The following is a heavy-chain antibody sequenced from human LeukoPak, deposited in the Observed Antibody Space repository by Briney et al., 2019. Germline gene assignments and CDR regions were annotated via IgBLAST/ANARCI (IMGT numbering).Heavy chain of an antibody. Sequence: PSETLSLTCTVSGDSISSSSYYWGWIRQPPGKGLEWIGSIYYSGSTYYNPSLKSRVTISVDTSKNQFSLKLSSVTAADTAVYYCARAMSIAARLQTIFDYWGQGTLVTVSS. CDR2: IYYSGST. CDR3: ARAMSIAARLQTIFDY. V-gene: IGHV4-39*07. CDR1: GDSISSSSYY. J-gene: IGHJ4*02. D-gene: IGHD6-6*01.